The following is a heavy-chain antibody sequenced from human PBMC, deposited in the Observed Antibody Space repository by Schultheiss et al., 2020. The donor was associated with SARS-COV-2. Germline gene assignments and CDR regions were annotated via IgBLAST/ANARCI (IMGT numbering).Heavy chain of an antibody. J-gene: IGHJ5*02. D-gene: IGHD3-9*01. Sequence: SETLSLTCAVYGGSFSGYYWSWIRQPPGKGLEWIGYIYYSGSTNYNPSLKSRVTMSIHTSNSQFSLHLKSVTAADTAFYYCARGLFYSNWFDPWGQGALVTVSS. CDR1: GGSFSGYY. CDR2: IYYSGST. V-gene: IGHV4-59*01. CDR3: ARGLFYSNWFDP.